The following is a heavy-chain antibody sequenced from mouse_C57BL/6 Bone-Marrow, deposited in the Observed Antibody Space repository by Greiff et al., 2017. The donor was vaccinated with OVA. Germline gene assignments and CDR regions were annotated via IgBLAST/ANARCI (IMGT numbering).Heavy chain of an antibody. J-gene: IGHJ4*01. CDR1: GYTFTDYY. D-gene: IGHD2-5*01. CDR2: IYPGSGNT. V-gene: IGHV1-76*01. Sequence: QVQLQQSGAELVRPGASVKLSCKASGYTFTDYYINWVKQRPGQGLEWIARIYPGSGNTYYNEKFKGKATLTAEKSSSTAYMQLSSLTSEDSAVYFCAREGFSNYNAMDYWGQGTSVTVSS. CDR3: AREGFSNYNAMDY.